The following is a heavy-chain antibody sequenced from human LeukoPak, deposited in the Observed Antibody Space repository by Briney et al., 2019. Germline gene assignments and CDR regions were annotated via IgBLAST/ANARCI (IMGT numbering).Heavy chain of an antibody. CDR3: ARGGVVPAEYFQH. CDR1: GFTFSDYY. V-gene: IGHV3-11*03. J-gene: IGHJ1*01. D-gene: IGHD2-21*01. CDR2: ISSSSSYA. Sequence: GGSLRLSCAASGFTFSDYYMSWIRQAPGKGLEWVSYISSSSSYANYADSVKGRFTISRDNAKNSLYLQMNSLRAEDTAVYYCARGGVVPAEYFQHWGQGTLVTVSS.